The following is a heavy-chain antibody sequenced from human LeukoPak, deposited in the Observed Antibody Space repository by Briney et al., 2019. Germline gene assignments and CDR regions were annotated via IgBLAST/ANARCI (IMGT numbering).Heavy chain of an antibody. CDR2: LSGSGITT. Sequence: EGSLRLSCAASGFTFSNSAMSWVRQAPGKGLEWVSTLSGSGITTYYADSVKGRFTISRDNSKNTLYLQMNSLRAEDTAVYYCAKGIYSSGWSYFDYWGHGTLVTVSS. CDR3: AKGIYSSGWSYFDY. D-gene: IGHD6-19*01. J-gene: IGHJ4*01. CDR1: GFTFSNSA. V-gene: IGHV3-23*01.